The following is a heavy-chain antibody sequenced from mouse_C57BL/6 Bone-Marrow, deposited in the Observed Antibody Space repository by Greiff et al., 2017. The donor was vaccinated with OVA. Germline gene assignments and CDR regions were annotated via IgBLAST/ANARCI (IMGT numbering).Heavy chain of an antibody. CDR2: IDPEDGET. D-gene: IGHD2-1*01. Sequence: VQLQQSGAELVKPGASVKLSCTASGFYIKDYYMHWVKQRTEQGLEWIGRIDPEDGETKSAPKLQGKATITADTSANTAYQQLSSLTSEDTDVYYYAPYGNYFDDWGQGTTLTVSS. J-gene: IGHJ2*01. CDR1: GFYIKDYY. V-gene: IGHV14-2*01. CDR3: APYGNYFDD.